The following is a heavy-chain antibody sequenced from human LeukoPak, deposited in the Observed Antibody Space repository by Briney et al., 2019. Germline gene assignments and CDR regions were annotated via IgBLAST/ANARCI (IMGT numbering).Heavy chain of an antibody. Sequence: PGGSLRLSCAASGFTFSSYSMNWVRQAPGKGLEWVSGISGSGGRTNYADSVKGRFTISRDNSKNTLHLQMNSLRAEDTAAYYCAKAEGSAGYYYDSTGYYNLDYWGQGTLVTVSS. D-gene: IGHD3-22*01. CDR1: GFTFSSYS. J-gene: IGHJ4*02. CDR3: AKAEGSAGYYYDSTGYYNLDY. V-gene: IGHV3-23*01. CDR2: ISGSGGRT.